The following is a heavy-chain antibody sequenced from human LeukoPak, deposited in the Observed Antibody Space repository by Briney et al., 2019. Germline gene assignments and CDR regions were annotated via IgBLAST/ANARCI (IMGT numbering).Heavy chain of an antibody. J-gene: IGHJ3*02. CDR3: TRAIIVALGNGPFDI. V-gene: IGHV3-21*06. CDR2: IIGTSEM. CDR1: GFSFSSYT. Sequence: PGGSLRLSCAASGFSFSSYTMNWVRLAPGRGLEWVSSIIGTSEMQYADSVKGRFTVSRDNDKNSLFLQLYSLSVEDTAVYYCTRAIIVALGNGPFDIWGQGTVVTVSS. D-gene: IGHD6-13*01.